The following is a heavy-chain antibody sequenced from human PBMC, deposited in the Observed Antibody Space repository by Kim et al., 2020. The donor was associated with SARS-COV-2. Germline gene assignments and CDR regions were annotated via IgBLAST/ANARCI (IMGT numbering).Heavy chain of an antibody. D-gene: IGHD6-13*01. Sequence: SAYYNPSLKSRVIISADTSKNQFSLKLNSVTAADTAVYYCARGAAGFDYWGQGTLVTVSS. V-gene: IGHV4-31*02. J-gene: IGHJ4*02. CDR3: ARGAAGFDY. CDR2: SA.